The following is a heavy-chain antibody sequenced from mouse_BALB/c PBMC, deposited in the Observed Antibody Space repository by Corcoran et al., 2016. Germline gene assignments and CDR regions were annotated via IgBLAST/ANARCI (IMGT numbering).Heavy chain of an antibody. CDR1: GYSFTGYY. Sequence: QVQLQQSGPELVKPGASVKISCKASGYSFTGYYIHWVKQRPGQGLEWIGWIFPGSGNTKYNEKFKGKATLTADTSSSTAYMQLISLTSEDSAVYFCARDDYDDAMDYWGQGTSVTVSS. CDR2: IFPGSGNT. J-gene: IGHJ4*01. V-gene: IGHV1-66*01. CDR3: ARDDYDDAMDY. D-gene: IGHD2-4*01.